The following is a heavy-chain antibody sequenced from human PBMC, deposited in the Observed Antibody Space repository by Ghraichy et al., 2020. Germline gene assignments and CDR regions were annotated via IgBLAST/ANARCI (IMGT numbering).Heavy chain of an antibody. Sequence: GGSLRLSCAASGFTFSSYWMHWVRQAPGKGLVWVSRINSDGSSTSYADSVKGRFTISRDNAKNTLYLQMNSLRAEDTAVYYCARAPLPAVAGTSNWFDPWGQGTLVTGSS. V-gene: IGHV3-74*01. J-gene: IGHJ5*02. D-gene: IGHD6-19*01. CDR1: GFTFSSYW. CDR2: INSDGSST. CDR3: ARAPLPAVAGTSNWFDP.